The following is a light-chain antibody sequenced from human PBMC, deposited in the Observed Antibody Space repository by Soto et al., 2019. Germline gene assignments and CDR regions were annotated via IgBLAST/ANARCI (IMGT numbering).Light chain of an antibody. V-gene: IGKV1-27*01. CDR3: QQYSVYWT. J-gene: IGKJ1*01. CDR2: AAS. Sequence: DIQMTQSPSSLSASVGDRVTISCRASQGIGNFLAWYQQKPGTVPKLLIYAASILQSGVPSRFSGSGSGTDFALTINSLQPDDFATYYCQQYSVYWTFGQGTKVDIK. CDR1: QGIGNF.